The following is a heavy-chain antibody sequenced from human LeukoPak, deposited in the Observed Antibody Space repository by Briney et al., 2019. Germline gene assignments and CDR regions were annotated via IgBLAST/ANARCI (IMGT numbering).Heavy chain of an antibody. D-gene: IGHD6-13*01. CDR3: AREHSSRGFRP. Sequence: GASVKVSCKASGYTFTSYDINWVRQATGQGLEWMGWMNPNSGDTGYAQKFQGRVTMTRNTSISTAYMELSSLRAEDTAVYYCAREHSSRGFRPWGQGTLVTVSS. J-gene: IGHJ5*02. CDR1: GYTFTSYD. V-gene: IGHV1-8*01. CDR2: MNPNSGDT.